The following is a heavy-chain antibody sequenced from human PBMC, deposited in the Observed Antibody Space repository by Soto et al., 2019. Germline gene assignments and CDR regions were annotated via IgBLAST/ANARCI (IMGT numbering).Heavy chain of an antibody. V-gene: IGHV4-61*01. CDR2: IYYSGST. J-gene: IGHJ5*02. CDR3: ARGHSSSWYEFDP. Sequence: SETLSLTCTVSGGSVSSRSYYWSWIRQPPGKGLEWIGYIYYSGSTNYNPSLKSRVTTSVDTSKNQFSLRLSSVTAADTAVYYCARGHSSSWYEFDPWGQGTLVTVSS. CDR1: GGSVSSRSYY. D-gene: IGHD6-13*01.